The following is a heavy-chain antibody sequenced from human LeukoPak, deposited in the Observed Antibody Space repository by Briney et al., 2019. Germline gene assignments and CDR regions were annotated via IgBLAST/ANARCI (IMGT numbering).Heavy chain of an antibody. J-gene: IGHJ4*02. V-gene: IGHV5-51*01. CDR1: GYSLTSYW. CDR2: IYPGDSDT. Sequence: GESLKISCQGSGYSLTSYWVGWVRQMPGKGLGWMGIIYPGDSDTRYSPSFQGQVTISADKSISTAYLQWSSLKASDTAMYYCARHPLLSGYTYGYADYWGQGTLVTVSS. D-gene: IGHD5-18*01. CDR3: ARHPLLSGYTYGYADY.